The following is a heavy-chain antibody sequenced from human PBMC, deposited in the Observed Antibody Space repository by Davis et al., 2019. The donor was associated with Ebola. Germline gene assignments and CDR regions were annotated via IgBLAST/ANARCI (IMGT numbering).Heavy chain of an antibody. CDR2: INHSGST. V-gene: IGHV4-34*01. D-gene: IGHD5-18*01. J-gene: IGHJ4*02. CDR3: ARETRGYSYGYLGYFDY. Sequence: MPSETLSLTCAVYGGSFSGYYWSWIRQPPGKGLEWIGEINHSGSTNYNPSLKSRVTISVDTSKNQFSLKLSSVTAADTAVYYCARETRGYSYGYLGYFDYWGQGTLVTVSS. CDR1: GGSFSGYY.